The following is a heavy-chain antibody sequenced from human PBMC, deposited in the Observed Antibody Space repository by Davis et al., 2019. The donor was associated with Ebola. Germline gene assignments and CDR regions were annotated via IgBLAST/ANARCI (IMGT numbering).Heavy chain of an antibody. D-gene: IGHD3-22*01. Sequence: PGGSLRLSCAASGFTFYRYEMNWVRQAPGKGLEWVSYISGSATSTFYADSVKGRFTISRDNARDSLYLQMNSLRAEDTAVYYCAREIAVVMFDYWGQGTLVTVSS. CDR3: AREIAVVMFDY. J-gene: IGHJ4*02. CDR2: ISGSATST. V-gene: IGHV3-48*03. CDR1: GFTFYRYE.